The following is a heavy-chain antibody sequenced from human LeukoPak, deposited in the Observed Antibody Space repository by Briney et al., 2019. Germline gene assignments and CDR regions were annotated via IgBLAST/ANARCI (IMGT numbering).Heavy chain of an antibody. CDR3: ARTGDYTLGLIDY. CDR2: INPNSGGT. D-gene: IGHD4-17*01. V-gene: IGHV1-2*02. CDR1: GYTFTGYY. Sequence: GTSVKVSCKASGYTFTGYYMHWVRQAPGQGLEWMGWINPNSGGTNYAQKFQGRVTMTRDTSISTAYMELSRLRSDDTAVYYCARTGDYTLGLIDYWGQGTLVTVSS. J-gene: IGHJ4*02.